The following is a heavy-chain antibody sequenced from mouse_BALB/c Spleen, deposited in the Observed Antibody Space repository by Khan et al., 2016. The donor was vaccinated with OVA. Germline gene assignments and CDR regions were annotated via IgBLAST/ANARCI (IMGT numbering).Heavy chain of an antibody. J-gene: IGHJ2*01. V-gene: IGHV1-87*01. CDR1: GYTFTSYW. Sequence: VQLQQSGTELARPGASVKLSCKASGYTFTSYWMQWVKQRPGQGLEWIGAIYPGAGNTRYTQQFKGKATLTAAKSSSTAYMQLSSLASEDSAVYFCVRGGITTGYFDYWGQGTTLTVSS. CDR3: VRGGITTGYFDY. D-gene: IGHD1-1*01. CDR2: IYPGAGNT.